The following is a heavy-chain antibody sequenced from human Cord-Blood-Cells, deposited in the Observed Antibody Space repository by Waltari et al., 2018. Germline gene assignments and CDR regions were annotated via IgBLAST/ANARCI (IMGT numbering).Heavy chain of an antibody. V-gene: IGHV3-30*18. CDR3: AKGGSGSYSPCY. J-gene: IGHJ4*02. D-gene: IGHD1-26*01. CDR2: ISYDGSKK. Sequence: QVQLVESGGGVVQPGRSLRLSCAASGFTFSSYGMHWVRQAPGKGLEWVAVISYDGSKKYYADSVKGRFTISRDNSKNTLYLQMNSLRAEDTAVYYCAKGGSGSYSPCYWGQGTLVTVSS. CDR1: GFTFSSYG.